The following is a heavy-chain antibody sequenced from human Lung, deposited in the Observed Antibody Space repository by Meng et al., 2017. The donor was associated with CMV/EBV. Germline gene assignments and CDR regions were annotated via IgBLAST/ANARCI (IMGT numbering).Heavy chain of an antibody. J-gene: IGHJ6*02. Sequence: ASXXVSXKASGYTFNNYAIITWVRQAPGEGLEWMGQISTYTGNTIYAQKLQGRVTVTTDTSTSTAYMELRSLRSDDSSVYYCAREYDGSGNYGMDVWGQGTXVTVSS. D-gene: IGHD3-22*01. V-gene: IGHV1-18*01. CDR1: GYTFNNYA. CDR3: AREYDGSGNYGMDV. CDR2: ISTYTGNT.